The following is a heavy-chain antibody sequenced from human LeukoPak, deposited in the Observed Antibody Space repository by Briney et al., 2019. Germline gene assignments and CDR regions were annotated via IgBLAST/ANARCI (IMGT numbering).Heavy chain of an antibody. V-gene: IGHV1-3*01. CDR2: INAGNGNT. CDR3: ARGRRIGAAGPLFDY. J-gene: IGHJ4*02. D-gene: IGHD6-13*01. Sequence: ASVKVSCKASGYTFTSYAMHWVRQAPGQRLEWMGWINAGNGNTKYSQKFQGRVTITRDTSASTAYMELSSLRSEDTAVYYCARGRRIGAAGPLFDYWGQGTLVTVSS. CDR1: GYTFTSYA.